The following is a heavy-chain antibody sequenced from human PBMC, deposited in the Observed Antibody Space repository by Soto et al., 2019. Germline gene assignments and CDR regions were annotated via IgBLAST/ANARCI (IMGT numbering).Heavy chain of an antibody. CDR3: ARSEATALDY. Sequence: PSETLSLTCTVSGDSMTSSNWWNWVRQPPGKGLEWIGEAHHSGRTNYNPSLKSRVTISVDRSQSHFSLQLTSVTAADTAVYYCARSEATALDYLGQETLVTISS. V-gene: IGHV4-4*02. J-gene: IGHJ4*02. CDR2: AHHSGRT. CDR1: GDSMTSSNW.